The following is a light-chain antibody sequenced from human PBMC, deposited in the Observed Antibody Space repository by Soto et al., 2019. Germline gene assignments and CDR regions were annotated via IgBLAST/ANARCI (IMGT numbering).Light chain of an antibody. Sequence: QSALTQPASVSGSPGQSITISFTGTSSDVGGYNYVSWYQQHPCKAPKLMIYDVSNRPSGVSNRFSGSKSGNTASLTISGLQAEDEADYYCSSYTSSSTRVVFGGGTKLTVL. CDR3: SSYTSSSTRVV. J-gene: IGLJ2*01. V-gene: IGLV2-14*01. CDR1: SSDVGGYNY. CDR2: DVS.